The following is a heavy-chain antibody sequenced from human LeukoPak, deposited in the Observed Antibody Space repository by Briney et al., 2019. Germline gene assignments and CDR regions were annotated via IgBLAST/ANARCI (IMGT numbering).Heavy chain of an antibody. Sequence: SETLSLTCTVSGDSISSSSYYWGWIRQPPGKGLEWIGSIYYSGSTYYNPSLKSRVTISVDTSKNQFSLKLSSVTAADTAVYYCASRGAGNSSGWQVDYRGQGTLVTVSS. J-gene: IGHJ4*02. CDR3: ASRGAGNSSGWQVDY. D-gene: IGHD6-19*01. V-gene: IGHV4-39*01. CDR1: GDSISSSSYY. CDR2: IYYSGST.